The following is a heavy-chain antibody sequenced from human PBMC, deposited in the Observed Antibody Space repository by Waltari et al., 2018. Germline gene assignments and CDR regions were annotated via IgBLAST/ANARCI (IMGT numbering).Heavy chain of an antibody. J-gene: IGHJ5*02. V-gene: IGHV4-34*01. Sequence: QVQLQQWGAGLLKPSETLSLTCAVYGGSFSGYYWSWIRQPQGKGLEWIGEIHHSGSTNYNPSLKSRVTIAVDTSKNQFSLKLSSVTAADTAVYYCARDQEWFLLQTWFDPWGQGTLVTVSS. CDR2: IHHSGST. D-gene: IGHD3-3*01. CDR1: GGSFSGYY. CDR3: ARDQEWFLLQTWFDP.